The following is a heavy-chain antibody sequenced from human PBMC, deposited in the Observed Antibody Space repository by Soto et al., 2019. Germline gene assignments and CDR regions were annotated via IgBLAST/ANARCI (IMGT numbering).Heavy chain of an antibody. CDR3: AKGLYYYQTSGYPHY. Sequence: EVQLVESGGGLVQPGRSLRLSCAASGFTFPDYTMHWVRQAPGKGLEWVSGISWNSGSIDYADSVKGRFIISRDYAKNCLYLQMNSLRAEDTAFYDCAKGLYYYQTSGYPHYWGQGTLVTVSS. V-gene: IGHV3-9*01. J-gene: IGHJ4*02. D-gene: IGHD3-22*01. CDR2: ISWNSGSI. CDR1: GFTFPDYT.